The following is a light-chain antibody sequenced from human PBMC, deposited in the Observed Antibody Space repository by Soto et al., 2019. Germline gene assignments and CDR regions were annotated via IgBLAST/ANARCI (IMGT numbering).Light chain of an antibody. CDR3: SSYASSSTLDV. Sequence: QSVLTQPASVSGSPGQSITISCTGTSSDVGDHNYVSWFQQHPGKAPKLMIYDVSNRPSGVSNRFSGSKSGNTASLTISGLQAEDEADYYCSSYASSSTLDVFGTGTKVTVL. CDR1: SSDVGDHNY. J-gene: IGLJ1*01. CDR2: DVS. V-gene: IGLV2-14*03.